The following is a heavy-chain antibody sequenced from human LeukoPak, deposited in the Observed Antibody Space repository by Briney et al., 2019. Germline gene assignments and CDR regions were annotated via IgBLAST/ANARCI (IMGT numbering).Heavy chain of an antibody. CDR3: ARERDNSGPFDY. V-gene: IGHV3-53*01. CDR2: LYGGGNT. CDR1: GFTVGNSY. Sequence: GGSLRLSCAASGFTVGNSYMTWVRQAPGKGLEWVSILYGGGNTYYADSVKGRFTISRDNSKNTLYLQMNSLRAEDTAMYYCARERDNSGPFDYWGQGTLVTVSS. D-gene: IGHD7-27*01. J-gene: IGHJ4*02.